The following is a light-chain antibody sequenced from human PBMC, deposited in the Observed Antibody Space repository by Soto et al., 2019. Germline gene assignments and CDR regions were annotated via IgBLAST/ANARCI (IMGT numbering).Light chain of an antibody. CDR3: QQYNNWPRT. V-gene: IGKV3-15*01. Sequence: EIVMTQSLATLSVSPGERATLSCRASQSVSSNLAWYQQKPGQAPRRLIYGASTRATGIPARFSGSGSGTEFTLTISSLQSEDFALYYCQQYNNWPRTFCQGAKVYIK. J-gene: IGKJ1*01. CDR1: QSVSSN. CDR2: GAS.